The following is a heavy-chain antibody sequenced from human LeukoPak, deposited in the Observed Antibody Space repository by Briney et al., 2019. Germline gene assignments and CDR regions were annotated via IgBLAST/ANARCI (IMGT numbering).Heavy chain of an antibody. CDR3: ARDGSRETGTVDYYYYYYMDV. CDR2: ISYDGSNK. CDR1: GFTFSSYA. V-gene: IGHV3-30-3*01. J-gene: IGHJ6*03. Sequence: GESLRLSCAASGFTFSSYAMHWVRQAPGKGLEWVAVISYDGSNKYYADSVKGRFTISRDNSKNTPYLQMNSLRAEDTAVYYCARDGSRETGTVDYYYYYYMDVWGKGTTVTDSS. D-gene: IGHD1-1*01.